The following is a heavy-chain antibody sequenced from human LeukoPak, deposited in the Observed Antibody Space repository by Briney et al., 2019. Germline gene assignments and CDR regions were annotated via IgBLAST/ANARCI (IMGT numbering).Heavy chain of an antibody. CDR2: ISSDGSRV. V-gene: IGHV3-74*01. CDR1: GFHFRDYW. Sequence: GALTLSCAASGFHFRDYWMHLVRPAPGKGLVLVFRISSDGSRVTYADSVKGRFTISRDNAKNSLYLQMNSLRAEDTAVYYCARDPSGVVPAAMSDYWGQGTLVTVSS. D-gene: IGHD2-2*01. CDR3: ARDPSGVVPAAMSDY. J-gene: IGHJ4*02.